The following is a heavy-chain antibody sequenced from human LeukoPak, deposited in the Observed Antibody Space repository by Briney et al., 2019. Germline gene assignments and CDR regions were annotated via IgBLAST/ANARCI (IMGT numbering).Heavy chain of an antibody. CDR3: ATGHSSGWFDY. V-gene: IGHV4-59*01. Sequence: PSETLSLTCTVSRGSFSSAYWSWIRQPPGKRVEWIGYMYNSQITNYNPSLKCPVTMSLDMSKNQFSLDLTSVSEADTAVYYCATGHSSGWFDYWGQGSLVIVSS. D-gene: IGHD6-19*01. CDR2: MYNSQIT. CDR1: RGSFSSAY. J-gene: IGHJ4*02.